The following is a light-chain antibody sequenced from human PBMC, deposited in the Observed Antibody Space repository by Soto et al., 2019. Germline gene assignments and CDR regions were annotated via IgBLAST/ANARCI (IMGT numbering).Light chain of an antibody. Sequence: QTVVTQEPSFSVSPGGTVTLTCGLSSGSVSTSYYPSWYQQTPGQAPRTLIYSTNTRSSGVPDRFSGSILGNKAALTITGAQAEDESDYYCVLYMGSGAGVFGGGTQLTVL. CDR2: STN. CDR3: VLYMGSGAGV. V-gene: IGLV8-61*01. J-gene: IGLJ3*02. CDR1: SGSVSTSYY.